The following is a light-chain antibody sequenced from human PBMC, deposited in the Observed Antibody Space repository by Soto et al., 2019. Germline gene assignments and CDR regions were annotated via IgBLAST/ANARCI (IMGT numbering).Light chain of an antibody. CDR3: QQYSSWPPWT. J-gene: IGKJ1*01. V-gene: IGKV3-15*01. Sequence: EIMMTQSPDTLSVSPGERATLSCRASQSVISNLAWYQQRPGQAPRLLIYGASARATGIAARFSGTGSGTEFTLTISNLQSEDLAVYYCQQYSSWPPWTFGQGTKVDIK. CDR2: GAS. CDR1: QSVISN.